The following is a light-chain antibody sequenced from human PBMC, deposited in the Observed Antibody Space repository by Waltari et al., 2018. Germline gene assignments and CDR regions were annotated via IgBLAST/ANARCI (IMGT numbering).Light chain of an antibody. J-gene: IGLJ2*01. V-gene: IGLV3-1*01. Sequence: RRSPIIVFYPDIRPDCGVPDRFSGSQSGNTASLTISGTQAEDEADYYCQTWTSSTAYLVFGGGTKLTVL. CDR3: QTWTSSTAYLV. CDR2: PDI.